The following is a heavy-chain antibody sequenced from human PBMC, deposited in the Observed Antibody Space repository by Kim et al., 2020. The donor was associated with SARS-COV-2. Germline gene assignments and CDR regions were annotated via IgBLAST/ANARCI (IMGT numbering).Heavy chain of an antibody. CDR2: ISSSSSYI. V-gene: IGHV3-21*01. J-gene: IGHJ6*02. D-gene: IGHD3-16*02. CDR1: GFTFSSYS. Sequence: GGSLRLSCAASGFTFSSYSMNWVRQAPGKGLEWVSSISSSSSYIYYADSVKGRFTISRDNAKNSLYLQMNSLRAEDTAVYYCARDGTLRLGELSLTYYYYGMDVWGQGTTVTVS. CDR3: ARDGTLRLGELSLTYYYYGMDV.